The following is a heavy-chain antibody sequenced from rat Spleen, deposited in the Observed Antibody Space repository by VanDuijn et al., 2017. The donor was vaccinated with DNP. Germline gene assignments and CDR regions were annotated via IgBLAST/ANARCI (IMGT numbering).Heavy chain of an antibody. CDR1: GFSFRNYG. Sequence: EVQLVESGGGLVQPGRSLKLSCTASGFSFRNYGMAWVRQTPTKGLEWVASISTVGDNGVYRDSVKGRFTISRDNAKSTLYLQMNSLRSEDTATYYCARLGGSPFDYWGQGVMVTVSS. D-gene: IGHD5-1*01. CDR3: ARLGGSPFDY. J-gene: IGHJ2*01. V-gene: IGHV5S13*01. CDR2: ISTVGDNG.